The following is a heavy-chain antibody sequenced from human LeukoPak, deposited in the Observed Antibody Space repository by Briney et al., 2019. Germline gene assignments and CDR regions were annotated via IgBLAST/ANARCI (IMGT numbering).Heavy chain of an antibody. CDR2: ITGSGGIT. Sequence: GGSLRLSCVASGFTFSNYAMSWVRQAPGKGLEWVSAITGSGGITYYSDSVKGRFTISRDNSRNTLYLQMNSLRAEDTAVYYCAKWGDYDVLTGYYDPDYWGQGTLVTVSS. CDR1: GFTFSNYA. CDR3: AKWGDYDVLTGYYDPDY. D-gene: IGHD3-9*01. J-gene: IGHJ4*02. V-gene: IGHV3-23*01.